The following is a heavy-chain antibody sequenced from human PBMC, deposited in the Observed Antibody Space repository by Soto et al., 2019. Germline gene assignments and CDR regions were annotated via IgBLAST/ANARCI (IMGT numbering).Heavy chain of an antibody. CDR1: GGTFSSYS. CDR2: IIPIFGTA. D-gene: IGHD1-26*01. CDR3: ARDGGMHAGGMDY. V-gene: IGHV1-69*01. Sequence: QVQLVQSGAEVKKPGSSVKVSCKASGGTFSSYSINWVRQALGQGLEWMGEIIPIFGTAHYAQKFQGRVTITADEPTSTAYMELSSLRSEETAVYYCARDGGMHAGGMDYWGQGTLVTVSS. J-gene: IGHJ4*02.